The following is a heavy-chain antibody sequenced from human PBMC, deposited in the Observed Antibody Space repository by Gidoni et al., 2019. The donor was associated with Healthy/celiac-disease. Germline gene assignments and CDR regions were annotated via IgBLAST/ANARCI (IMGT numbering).Heavy chain of an antibody. Sequence: QVQLVQSGAEVKKPGSSVKVSCKASGCTFSSYAISWVRQAPGQGLEWLGGVIPIWRTANDAQKIQGRVTITADKSTSTAYMRLSSLRSGDTAVYYCAMDSRASESYTRKDYWGQGTLVTVSS. J-gene: IGHJ4*02. CDR2: VIPIWRTA. D-gene: IGHD1-26*01. CDR3: AMDSRASESYTRKDY. V-gene: IGHV1-69*06. CDR1: GCTFSSYA.